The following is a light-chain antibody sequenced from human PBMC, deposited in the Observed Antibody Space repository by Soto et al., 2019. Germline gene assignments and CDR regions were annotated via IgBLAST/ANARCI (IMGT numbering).Light chain of an antibody. CDR3: AAWDDSLNGVV. J-gene: IGLJ2*01. V-gene: IGLV1-44*01. CDR2: SNN. CDR1: GSNIGSNT. Sequence: QSVVTQPPSASGTPGQRVTISCSGSGSNIGSNTVNWYQHLPGAAPKLLIYSNNQRPSGVPDRISGSKSGTSASLAISGLQSEDEADYYCAAWDDSLNGVVFGGGTKVTVL.